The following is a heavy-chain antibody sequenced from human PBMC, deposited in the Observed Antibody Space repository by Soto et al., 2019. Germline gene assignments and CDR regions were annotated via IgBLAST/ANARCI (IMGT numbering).Heavy chain of an antibody. V-gene: IGHV1-2*02. D-gene: IGHD6-6*01. CDR2: INPNSGCT. CDR1: GYTFTRYY. Sequence: GASVKVSCKASGYTFTRYYMHWVRQAPGQGLEWMGWINPNSGCTNYAQKFQGRVTMTRDTSISTAYMELSRLRSDDTAVYYCARIGYSSSSVPFDIWGQGTMVTVSS. CDR3: ARIGYSSSSVPFDI. J-gene: IGHJ3*02.